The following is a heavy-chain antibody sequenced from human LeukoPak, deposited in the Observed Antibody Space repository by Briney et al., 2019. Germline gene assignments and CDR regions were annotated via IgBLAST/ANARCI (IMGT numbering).Heavy chain of an antibody. Sequence: SETLSLTCTVSGGSVSSGSYYWSWIRQPPGKGLEWIGYIYYSGSTNYNPSLKSRVTISVDTSKNQFSLKLSSVTAADTAVYYCARAPYGDSLFDYWGQGTLATVSS. CDR3: ARAPYGDSLFDY. J-gene: IGHJ4*02. D-gene: IGHD4-17*01. V-gene: IGHV4-61*01. CDR1: GGSVSSGSYY. CDR2: IYYSGST.